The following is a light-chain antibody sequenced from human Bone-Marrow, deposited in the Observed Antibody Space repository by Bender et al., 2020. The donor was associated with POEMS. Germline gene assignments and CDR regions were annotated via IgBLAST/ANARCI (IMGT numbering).Light chain of an antibody. CDR1: SSDVGSFNL. J-gene: IGLJ3*02. V-gene: IGLV2-23*02. CDR2: EVN. Sequence: QSALTQPASVSGSPGQSITISCTGTSSDVGSFNLVSWYQQYPGKAPKLMLYEVNKRPSGVSDRFSGSKSGNTASLTISGLQPEDGADYHCCSYISSSTHHWVFGGGTKLTVL. CDR3: CSYISSSTHHWV.